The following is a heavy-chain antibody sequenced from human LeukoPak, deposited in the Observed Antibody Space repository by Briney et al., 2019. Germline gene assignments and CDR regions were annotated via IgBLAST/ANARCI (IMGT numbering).Heavy chain of an antibody. V-gene: IGHV3-23*01. D-gene: IGHD4-17*01. CDR2: ISGSGGST. J-gene: IGHJ4*02. CDR1: GFTFSSYA. Sequence: GGSLRLSCAASGFTFSSYAMSWVRQAPGKGLEWVSGISGSGGSTYYADSVKGRFTISRDNSKNTLYLQMNSLRAEDTAVYYCARDTPYGSNGFMDYWGQGTLVTVTS. CDR3: ARDTPYGSNGFMDY.